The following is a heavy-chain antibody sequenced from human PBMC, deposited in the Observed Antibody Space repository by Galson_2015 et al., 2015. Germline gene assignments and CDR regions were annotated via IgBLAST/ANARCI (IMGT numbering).Heavy chain of an antibody. Sequence: SLRLSCAASGFLFASYGMHWLRQAPGKGLEWVAVIWYDGSSQYYADSVKGRFIISRDNSKNTVSLQMNSLRAEDTAVYYCARAERPYCYSTSCPIYGVDVWGQGTTVTVSS. J-gene: IGHJ6*02. CDR3: ARAERPYCYSTSCPIYGVDV. CDR2: IWYDGSSQ. CDR1: GFLFASYG. V-gene: IGHV3-33*01. D-gene: IGHD2-2*01.